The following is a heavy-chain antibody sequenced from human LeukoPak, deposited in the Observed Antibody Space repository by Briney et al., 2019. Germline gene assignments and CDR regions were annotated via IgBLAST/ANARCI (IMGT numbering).Heavy chain of an antibody. J-gene: IGHJ4*02. D-gene: IGHD6-25*01. CDR2: ISYDGSNK. CDR1: GFTFSSYA. Sequence: GGSLRVSCAASGFTFSSYAMHWVRQAPGKGLEWVAVISYDGSNKYYADSVKGRFTISRDNSKNTLYLQMNSLRAEDTAVYYCAREYIAAFDYWGQGTLVTVSS. V-gene: IGHV3-30-3*01. CDR3: AREYIAAFDY.